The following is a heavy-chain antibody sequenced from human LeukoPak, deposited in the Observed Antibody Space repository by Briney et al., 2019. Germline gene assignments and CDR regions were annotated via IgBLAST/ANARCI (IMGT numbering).Heavy chain of an antibody. J-gene: IGHJ4*02. CDR2: IYTSGST. V-gene: IGHV4-4*09. Sequence: SETLSLTCTVSGGSISSYYWSWIRQPPGKGLEWIGYIYTSGSTNYNPSLKSRVTISVDTSKNQFSLKLSSVTAADTAVYYCARQGRDYYGSGGYFDYWGQGTLVTVSS. CDR3: ARQGRDYYGSGGYFDY. D-gene: IGHD3-10*01. CDR1: GGSISSYY.